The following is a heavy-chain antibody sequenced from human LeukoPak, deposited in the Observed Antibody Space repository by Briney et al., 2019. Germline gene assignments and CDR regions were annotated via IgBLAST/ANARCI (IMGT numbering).Heavy chain of an antibody. CDR2: ISPAGET. CDR1: GFTFSSYE. J-gene: IGHJ6*02. D-gene: IGHD3-10*01. CDR3: ARESPGGYDAMDV. V-gene: IGHV3-13*01. Sequence: GGSLRLSCAGSGFTFSSYEMPWVRQATGKGLEWVSTISPAGETYYPGSVKGRFTISREDARNSLYLQMNSLRAGDTAVYYCARESPGGYDAMDVWGQGTTVTVSS.